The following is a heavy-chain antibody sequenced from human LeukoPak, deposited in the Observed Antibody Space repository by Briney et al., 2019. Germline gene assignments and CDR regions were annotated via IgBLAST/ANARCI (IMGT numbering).Heavy chain of an antibody. Sequence: GGSLRLSCAASGFTFSSYWMNWVRQAPGNGLEWVAHIKGDGSERDYVDSVKGRFTISRDNAKNSLYLQMNSLRAEDTAVYYCARGTVVTRGMDNWGQGTLFTVSS. V-gene: IGHV3-7*03. J-gene: IGHJ4*02. CDR2: IKGDGSER. D-gene: IGHD4-23*01. CDR1: GFTFSSYW. CDR3: ARGTVVTRGMDN.